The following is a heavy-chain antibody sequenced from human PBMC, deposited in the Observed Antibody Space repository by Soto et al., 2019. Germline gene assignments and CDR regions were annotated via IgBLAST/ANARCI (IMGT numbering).Heavy chain of an antibody. Sequence: SVKASCKASGAPFSSYAISWVRQAPGQGLEWMGGIIPIFGTANYAQKFQGRVTITADKSTSIAYMELSSLRSEDTAVDYCATVPITMIVWYYFDYWGQGTLVAVSS. V-gene: IGHV1-69*06. CDR2: IIPIFGTA. J-gene: IGHJ4*02. CDR3: ATVPITMIVWYYFDY. D-gene: IGHD3-22*01. CDR1: GAPFSSYA.